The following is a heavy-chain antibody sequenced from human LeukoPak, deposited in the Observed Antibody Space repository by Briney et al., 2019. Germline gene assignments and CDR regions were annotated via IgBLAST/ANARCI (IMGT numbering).Heavy chain of an antibody. CDR3: ARRYSGYDSNWFDP. J-gene: IGHJ5*02. V-gene: IGHV4-34*01. CDR2: INHSGST. D-gene: IGHD5-12*01. CDR1: GGSFSGYY. Sequence: SETLSLTCAVCGGSFSGYYWSGIRQPPGKGLEGIGEINHSGSTNYNPSRKRRVTISVDTSKNQFSMKLSSVTAADTAVYYCARRYSGYDSNWFDPWGQGTLVTVSS.